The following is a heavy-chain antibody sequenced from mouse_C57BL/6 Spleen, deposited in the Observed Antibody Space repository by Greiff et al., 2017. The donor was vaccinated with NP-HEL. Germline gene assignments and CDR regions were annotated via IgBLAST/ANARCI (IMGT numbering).Heavy chain of an antibody. J-gene: IGHJ2*01. Sequence: EVKVVESGEGLVKPGGSLKLSCAASGFTFSSYAMSWVRQTPEKRLEWVAYISSGGDYIYYADTVKGRFTISRDNARNTLYLQMSSLKTEEAAMYYYTRVFYGDLDYWGQGTTLTVSS. CDR3: TRVFYGDLDY. CDR1: GFTFSSYA. CDR2: ISSGGDYI. V-gene: IGHV5-9-1*02. D-gene: IGHD2-13*01.